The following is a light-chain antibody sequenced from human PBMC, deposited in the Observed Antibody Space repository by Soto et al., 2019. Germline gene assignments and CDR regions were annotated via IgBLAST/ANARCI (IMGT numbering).Light chain of an antibody. CDR1: QSVSSSY. Sequence: EIVLTQSPGTLSLSPGERATLSCRASQSVSSSYLAWYQQKPGQAPRLLIYGASSRATGIPDRFSGSGSGTDFTLTISSLQAEDVAVYYCQQSYSAPRTFGQGTKVDI. J-gene: IGKJ1*01. CDR2: GAS. V-gene: IGKV3-20*01. CDR3: QQSYSAPRT.